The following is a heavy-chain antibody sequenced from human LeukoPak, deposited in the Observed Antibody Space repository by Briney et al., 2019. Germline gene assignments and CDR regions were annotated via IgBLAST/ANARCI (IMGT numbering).Heavy chain of an antibody. CDR3: ARPYLRRRLYFDY. Sequence: ASVTVSCKASGYTFTGYYMHWLRPAPGQGLEWMGWINPNSGGTNYAQKLQGRVTMTRDTSISTAYMELSRLRSDDTAVYYCARPYLRRRLYFDYWGQGTLVTVYS. V-gene: IGHV1-2*02. CDR1: GYTFTGYY. D-gene: IGHD3-16*01. J-gene: IGHJ4*02. CDR2: INPNSGGT.